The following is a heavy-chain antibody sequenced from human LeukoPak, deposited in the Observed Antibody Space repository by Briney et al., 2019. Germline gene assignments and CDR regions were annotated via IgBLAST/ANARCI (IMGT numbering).Heavy chain of an antibody. CDR2: ISGSGGST. J-gene: IGHJ4*02. V-gene: IGHV3-23*01. D-gene: IGHD6-19*01. CDR1: GFTFNSYA. CDR3: AKGSSGWYDY. Sequence: GGSLRLSCAASGFTFNSYAMSWVRQAPGKGLEWVSAISGSGGSTNYADSVKGRFTISRDSSKNTLYLQMNSLRAEDTAVYYCAKGSSGWYDYWGQGTLVTVSS.